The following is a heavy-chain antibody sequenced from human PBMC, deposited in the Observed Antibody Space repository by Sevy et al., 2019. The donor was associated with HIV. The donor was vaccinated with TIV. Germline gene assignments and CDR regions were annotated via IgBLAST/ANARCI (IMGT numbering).Heavy chain of an antibody. Sequence: GGSLRLSCTASGFTFGDYAMSWFRQAPGKGLEWVGFIRSKAYGGTTEYAASVKGRFTISRDDSKSIAYLQMNSLKTEDTDVYYCTRDQLTGYYDILTGSSSFDYWGQGTLVTVSS. D-gene: IGHD3-9*01. CDR1: GFTFGDYA. J-gene: IGHJ4*02. V-gene: IGHV3-49*03. CDR3: TRDQLTGYYDILTGSSSFDY. CDR2: IRSKAYGGTT.